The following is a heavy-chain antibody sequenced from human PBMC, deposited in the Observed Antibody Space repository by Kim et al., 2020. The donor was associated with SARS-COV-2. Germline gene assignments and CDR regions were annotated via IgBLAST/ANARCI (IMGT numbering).Heavy chain of an antibody. V-gene: IGHV4-34*01. CDR2: INHSGST. CDR3: ASFGDYTGQGGMDV. J-gene: IGHJ6*02. Sequence: SETLSLTCAVYGGSFSGYYWSWIRQPPGKGLEWIGEINHSGSTNYNPSLKSRVTISVDTSKNQFSLKLSSVTAADTAVYYCASFGDYTGQGGMDVWGQGTTVTVSS. CDR1: GGSFSGYY. D-gene: IGHD4-17*01.